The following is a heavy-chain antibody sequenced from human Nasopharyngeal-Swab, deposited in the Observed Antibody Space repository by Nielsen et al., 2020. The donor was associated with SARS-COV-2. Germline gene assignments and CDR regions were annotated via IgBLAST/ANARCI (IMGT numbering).Heavy chain of an antibody. V-gene: IGHV3-64D*06. D-gene: IGHD2-15*01. Sequence: ESLKISCSASGFTFSSYAMHWVRQAPGKGLEYVSAISSNGGSTYYADSVKGRFTISRDNSKNTLYLQMSSLRAEDTAVYYCVKEGCSGGSCSLYFDYWGQGTLVTVSS. CDR1: GFTFSSYA. CDR2: ISSNGGST. CDR3: VKEGCSGGSCSLYFDY. J-gene: IGHJ4*02.